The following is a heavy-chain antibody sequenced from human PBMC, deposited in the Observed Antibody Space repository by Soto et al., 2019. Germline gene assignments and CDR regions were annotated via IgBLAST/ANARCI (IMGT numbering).Heavy chain of an antibody. CDR1: GFTFDDYA. Sequence: PGGSLRLSCAASGFTFDDYAMHWVRQAPGKGLEWVSGISWNSGSIGYADSVKGRFTISRDNAKNSLYLQMNSLRAEDTALYYCAKATFSAFDIWGQGTMVTVSS. J-gene: IGHJ3*02. CDR2: ISWNSGSI. V-gene: IGHV3-9*01. CDR3: AKATFSAFDI.